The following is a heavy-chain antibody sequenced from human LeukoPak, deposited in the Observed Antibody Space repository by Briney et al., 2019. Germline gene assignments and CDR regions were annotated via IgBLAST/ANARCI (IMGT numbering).Heavy chain of an antibody. J-gene: IGHJ4*02. Sequence: ASVKVSCKASGYTFTGYYMHWVRQAPGQGLEWMGWINPNSGGTNYAQKFQGRVTMTRDTSTSTVYMELSSLRSEDTAVYYCARDGRTTAVGATTFDYWGQGTLVTVSS. CDR1: GYTFTGYY. D-gene: IGHD1-26*01. CDR2: INPNSGGT. CDR3: ARDGRTTAVGATTFDY. V-gene: IGHV1-2*02.